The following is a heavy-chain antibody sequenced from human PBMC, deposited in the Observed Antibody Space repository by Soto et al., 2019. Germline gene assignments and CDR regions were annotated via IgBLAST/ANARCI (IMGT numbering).Heavy chain of an antibody. CDR2: IFYTGTT. CDR1: GGSINYNSYY. Sequence: PSETLSLTGSVSGGSINYNSYYWGWIRQPPGKGLEWVGGIFYTGTTYYSPSLKDRVTISVDTSKNSFSLNLTSVTAADTAVYFCARLVVVAPVANAWGQGTLVTVSS. V-gene: IGHV4-39*02. CDR3: ARLVVVAPVANA. J-gene: IGHJ5*02. D-gene: IGHD2-2*01.